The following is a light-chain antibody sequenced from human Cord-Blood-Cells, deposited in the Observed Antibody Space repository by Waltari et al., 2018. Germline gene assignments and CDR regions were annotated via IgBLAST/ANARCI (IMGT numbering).Light chain of an antibody. CDR2: EVS. J-gene: IGLJ3*02. Sequence: QSALTQPPSVSGSPGQSVTISCTGTSSDVGSYNRVSWYQQPPGTAPKLMIYEVSNRPAGAPDRFSGSKSGNTASLTISGLQAEDEAAYYCSSYTSSSTWVFGGGTKLTVL. CDR3: SSYTSSSTWV. CDR1: SSDVGSYNR. V-gene: IGLV2-18*02.